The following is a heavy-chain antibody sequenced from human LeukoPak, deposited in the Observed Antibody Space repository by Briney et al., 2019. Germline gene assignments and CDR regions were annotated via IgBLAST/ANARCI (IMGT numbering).Heavy chain of an antibody. D-gene: IGHD6-19*01. CDR1: GFTFSSYS. J-gene: IGHJ4*02. V-gene: IGHV3-48*01. Sequence: TGGSLRLSCAASGFTFSSYSMNWVRQAPGKGLEWVSHITASGTAMFYADSVKGRFTISRDNAKNSLYLQMNSLRAEDTAVYSCARGGGLVVFYFDYWGQGALVTVSS. CDR3: ARGGGLVVFYFDY. CDR2: ITASGTAM.